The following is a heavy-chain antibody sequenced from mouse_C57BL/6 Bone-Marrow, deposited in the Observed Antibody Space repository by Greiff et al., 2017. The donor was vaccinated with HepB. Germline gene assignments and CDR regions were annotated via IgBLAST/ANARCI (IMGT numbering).Heavy chain of an antibody. J-gene: IGHJ2*01. V-gene: IGHV1-81*01. Sequence: VKVVESGAELARPGASVKLSCKASGYTFTSYGISWVKQRTGQGLEWIGEIYPRSGNTYYNEKFKGKATLTADKSSSTAYMELRSLTSEDSAVYFCARRHYYGSSYRDYWGQGTTLTVSS. CDR3: ARRHYYGSSYRDY. CDR2: IYPRSGNT. CDR1: GYTFTSYG. D-gene: IGHD1-1*01.